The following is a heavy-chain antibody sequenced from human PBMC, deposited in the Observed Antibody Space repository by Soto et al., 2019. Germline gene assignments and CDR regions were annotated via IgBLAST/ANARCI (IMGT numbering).Heavy chain of an antibody. D-gene: IGHD2-15*01. CDR1: GFTFTDFW. Sequence: EVQLLESGGGLVQPGGSLRLSCAASGFTFTDFWIHWVRQIPGKGLEWVSRIKGHESIKNYADSVMGRFTISRDNAKNTVYLHMDSLRSEDTAVYYCVRGAKEGYYVDVWGTVTTVTVSS. J-gene: IGHJ6*03. V-gene: IGHV3-74*01. CDR2: IKGHESIK. CDR3: VRGAKEGYYVDV.